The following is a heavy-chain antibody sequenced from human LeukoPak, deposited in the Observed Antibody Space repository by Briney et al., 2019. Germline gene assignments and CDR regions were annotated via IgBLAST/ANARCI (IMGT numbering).Heavy chain of an antibody. V-gene: IGHV4-34*01. CDR1: GGSFSGYY. Sequence: SETLSLTCAVYGGSFSGYYWSWIRQPPGKGLEWIGEINHSGSTNYNPSLKRRVTISVDTSKNQFSLKLSSVTAADTAVYYCARGLSPSDFDYWGQGTLVTVSS. J-gene: IGHJ4*02. D-gene: IGHD3-10*01. CDR3: ARGLSPSDFDY. CDR2: INHSGST.